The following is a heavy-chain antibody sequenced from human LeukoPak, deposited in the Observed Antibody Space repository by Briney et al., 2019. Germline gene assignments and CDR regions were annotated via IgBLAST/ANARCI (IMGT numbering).Heavy chain of an antibody. Sequence: ASVKVSCKASGYTFTSNAMNWVRQAPGQGLEWMGGIIPIFGTANYAQKFQGRVTITADESTSTAYMELSSLRSEDTAVYYCARVPWDSSGYYFDYWGQGTLVTVSS. CDR2: IIPIFGTA. V-gene: IGHV1-69*13. CDR1: GYTFTSNA. J-gene: IGHJ4*02. D-gene: IGHD3-22*01. CDR3: ARVPWDSSGYYFDY.